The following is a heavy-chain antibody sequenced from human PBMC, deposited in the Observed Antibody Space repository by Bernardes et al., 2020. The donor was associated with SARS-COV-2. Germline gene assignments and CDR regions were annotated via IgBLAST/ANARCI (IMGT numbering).Heavy chain of an antibody. CDR3: ARGGEFDCSGGSCYSHYYYYGMDV. CDR2: IYSGGST. D-gene: IGHD2-15*01. Sequence: GGSLRLSCAASGFTVSSNYMSWVRQAPGKGLEWVSVIYSGGSTYYADSVKGRFTISLDTSVSTAYLQISSLKAEDTAVYYCARGGEFDCSGGSCYSHYYYYGMDVWGQGTTVTVSS. CDR1: GFTVSSNY. J-gene: IGHJ6*02. V-gene: IGHV3-53*05.